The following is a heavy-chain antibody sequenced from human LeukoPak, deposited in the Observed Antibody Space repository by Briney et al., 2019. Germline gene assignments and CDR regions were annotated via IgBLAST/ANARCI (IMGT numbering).Heavy chain of an antibody. V-gene: IGHV3-49*04. J-gene: IGHJ4*02. CDR1: GFTFGDYA. D-gene: IGHD1-26*01. Sequence: GGSLRLSCTASGFTFGDYAMNWVRQAPGKGLEWVGFIRSKAYGGTMEYAASVKGRFTVSRDDSKSIAYLQLDSLKTEDTAVYYCTRYSGSYPFDYWGQGTLVTVSS. CDR2: IRSKAYGGTM. CDR3: TRYSGSYPFDY.